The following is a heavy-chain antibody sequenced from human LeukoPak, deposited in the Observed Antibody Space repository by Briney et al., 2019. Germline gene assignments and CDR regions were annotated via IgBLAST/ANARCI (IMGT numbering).Heavy chain of an antibody. CDR1: GFTFTGYE. CDR3: ARAAYLVRGVIITPPFDY. J-gene: IGHJ3*01. Sequence: GGSLRLSCAASGFTFTGYEMNWVRQAPGKGLEWVSSISSTGSTMYYADSVKGRFTISRDNAKNSLYLQMNSLRAEDTAIYYCARAAYLVRGVIITPPFDYWGQGTMVTVSS. CDR2: ISSTGSTM. V-gene: IGHV3-48*03. D-gene: IGHD3-10*01.